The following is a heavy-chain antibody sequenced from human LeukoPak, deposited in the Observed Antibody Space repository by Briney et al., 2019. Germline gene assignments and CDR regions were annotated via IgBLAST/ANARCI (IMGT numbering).Heavy chain of an antibody. CDR3: ARVGDMEAFDI. V-gene: IGHV3-33*08. J-gene: IGHJ3*02. Sequence: GGSLRLSCAASGFTFSSFAMTWVRQAPGKGLEWVTLMWYDGRNKYYADSVKGRFTISRDNSKNTVYLQMNSLRGEDTAVYYCARVGDMEAFDIWGQGTRVTVSS. CDR2: MWYDGRNK. D-gene: IGHD3-16*01. CDR1: GFTFSSFA.